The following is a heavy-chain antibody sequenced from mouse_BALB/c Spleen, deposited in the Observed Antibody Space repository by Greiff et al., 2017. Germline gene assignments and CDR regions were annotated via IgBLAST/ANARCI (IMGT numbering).Heavy chain of an antibody. CDR2: ISDGGSYT. Sequence: VQLKESGGGLVKPGGSLKLSCAASGFTFSDYYMYWVRQTPEKRLEWVATISDGGSYTYYPDSVKGRFTISRDNAKNNLYLQMSSLKSEDTAMYYCARGKGIYYDYATYAMDYWGQGTSVTVSS. V-gene: IGHV5-4*02. CDR3: ARGKGIYYDYATYAMDY. J-gene: IGHJ4*01. CDR1: GFTFSDYY. D-gene: IGHD2-4*01.